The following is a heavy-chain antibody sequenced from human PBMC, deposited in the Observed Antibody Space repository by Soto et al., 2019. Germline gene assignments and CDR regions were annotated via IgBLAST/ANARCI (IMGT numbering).Heavy chain of an antibody. Sequence: QVQLVQSGAEVKKPGSSVKVSCKASGGTFSSYAISWVRQAPGQGLEWMGGIIPIFGTANHAQKFQGRVTITADESTTTPSMERSRLISEVTAVYYCARDRWHIAVACDHFHYLGQGTLVTVSS. D-gene: IGHD6-19*01. CDR3: ARDRWHIAVACDHFHY. J-gene: IGHJ4*02. V-gene: IGHV1-69*12. CDR1: GGTFSSYA. CDR2: IIPIFGTA.